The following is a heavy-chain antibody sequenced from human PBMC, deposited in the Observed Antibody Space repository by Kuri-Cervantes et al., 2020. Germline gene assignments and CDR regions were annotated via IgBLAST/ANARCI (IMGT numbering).Heavy chain of an antibody. Sequence: GSLRLSCSVSGGSVNIDPYYWSWIRQPPGKGLEWIGYMHYSGSGSANYSPSLKSRVTISVDTSKNQFSLKLSSVTAADTAVYYCARDSRVGWFDPWGQGTLVTVSS. CDR1: GGSVNIDPYY. CDR2: MHYSGSGSA. J-gene: IGHJ5*02. CDR3: ARDSRVGWFDP. D-gene: IGHD2-15*01. V-gene: IGHV4-61*01.